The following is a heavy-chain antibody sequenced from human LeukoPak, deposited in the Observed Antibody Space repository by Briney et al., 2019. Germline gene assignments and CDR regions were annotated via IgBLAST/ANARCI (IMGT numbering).Heavy chain of an antibody. CDR2: ISSSGSTI. D-gene: IGHD3-22*01. CDR1: GFTFSDYY. J-gene: IGHJ6*03. CDR3: ARGSYYYDSSCYYMDV. V-gene: IGHV3-11*04. Sequence: PGRFLRLSCAASGFTFSDYYMSWIRQAPGKGLEWVSYISSSGSTIYYADSVKGRFTISRDNAKNSLYLQMNSLRAEDTAVYYCARGSYYYDSSCYYMDVWGKGTMVTVSS.